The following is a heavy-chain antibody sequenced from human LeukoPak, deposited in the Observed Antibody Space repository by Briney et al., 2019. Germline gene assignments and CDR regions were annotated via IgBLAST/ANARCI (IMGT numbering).Heavy chain of an antibody. D-gene: IGHD3-22*01. CDR1: GGSFRGYY. CDR3: ARGRGSGYYRY. Sequence: TPSETLSLTCAVYGGSFRGYYWSWIRQPPGKGLEWIGEINHSGSTNYNPSLKSRVTISVDTSKNQLSLKLSSVTAADTAVYYCARGRGSGYYRYWGQGTLVTVSS. CDR2: INHSGST. V-gene: IGHV4-34*01. J-gene: IGHJ4*02.